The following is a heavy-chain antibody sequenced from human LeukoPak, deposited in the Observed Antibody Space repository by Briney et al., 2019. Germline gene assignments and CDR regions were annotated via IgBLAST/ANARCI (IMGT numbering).Heavy chain of an antibody. D-gene: IGHD5-18*01. CDR1: GFTISSYA. V-gene: IGHV3-23*01. CDR3: AKGNYRYSYGPFDY. J-gene: IGHJ4*02. Sequence: PGGSLRLSCAASGFTISSYAMSWVRQAPGKGLEWVSAISGSGGSTYYADSVKGRFTISRDNSKNTLYLQMNSLRAEDTAVYYCAKGNYRYSYGPFDYWGQGTLVTVSS. CDR2: ISGSGGST.